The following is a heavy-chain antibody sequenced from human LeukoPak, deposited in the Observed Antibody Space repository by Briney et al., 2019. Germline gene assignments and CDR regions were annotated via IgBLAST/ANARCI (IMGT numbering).Heavy chain of an antibody. V-gene: IGHV3-48*01. CDR3: ARDAGNSGYGCDL. CDR1: GFILSQYS. CDR2: LRSSSET. Sequence: GGSLRLSCAASGFILSQYSMNWVRQAPGKGLEWVSHLRSSSETFYADSVKGRCTISRDDARNLMYLQMNNLRGEDTAIYYCARDAGNSGYGCDLWGQGTLFNVSS. D-gene: IGHD5-12*01. J-gene: IGHJ5*02.